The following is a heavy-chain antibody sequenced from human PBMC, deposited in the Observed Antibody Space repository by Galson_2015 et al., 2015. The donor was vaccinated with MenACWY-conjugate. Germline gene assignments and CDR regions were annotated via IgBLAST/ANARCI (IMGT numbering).Heavy chain of an antibody. CDR2: IYYSGNT. Sequence: QPPGKGLAWIGYIYYSGNTNYNPSLKSRVTISVDTSKNQFSLKLSSVTAADTAVYYCARRRDGSSKNFDYWGQGTLVTVSS. CDR3: ARRRDGSSKNFDY. V-gene: IGHV4-61*07. D-gene: IGHD5-24*01. J-gene: IGHJ4*02.